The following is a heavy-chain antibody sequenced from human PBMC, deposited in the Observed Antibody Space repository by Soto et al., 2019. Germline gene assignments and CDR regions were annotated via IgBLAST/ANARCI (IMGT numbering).Heavy chain of an antibody. CDR2: ISSSSSYI. D-gene: IGHD3-22*01. CDR3: ARDSVNYYDSSGYLPDFDY. Sequence: GGSLRLSCAASGFTFSSYSMNWVRQAPGKGLEWVSSISSSSSYIYYADSVKGRFTISRDNAKNSLYLQMNSLRAEDTAVYYCARDSVNYYDSSGYLPDFDYWGQGTLVTVSS. J-gene: IGHJ4*02. CDR1: GFTFSSYS. V-gene: IGHV3-21*01.